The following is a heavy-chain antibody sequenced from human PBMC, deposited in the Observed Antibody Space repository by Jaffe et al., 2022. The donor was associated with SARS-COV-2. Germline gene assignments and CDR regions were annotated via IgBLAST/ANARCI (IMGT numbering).Heavy chain of an antibody. Sequence: QVQLVESGGGVVQPGRSLRLSCAASGFTFSSYAMHWVRQAPGKGLEWVAVISYDGSNKYYADSVKGRFTISRDNSKNTLYLQMNSLRAEDTAVYYCAREGSCSSTSCYSAFDIWGQGTMVTVSS. CDR3: AREGSCSSTSCYSAFDI. D-gene: IGHD2-2*02. CDR2: ISYDGSNK. CDR1: GFTFSSYA. J-gene: IGHJ3*02. V-gene: IGHV3-30*04.